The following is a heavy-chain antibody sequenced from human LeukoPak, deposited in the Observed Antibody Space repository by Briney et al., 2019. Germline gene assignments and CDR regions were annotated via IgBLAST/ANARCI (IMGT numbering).Heavy chain of an antibody. J-gene: IGHJ4*02. Sequence: PGGSLRLSCAASGFTVSSSYISWVRQAPGKGLEWVSAISGSGGSTHYADSVKGRFTISRDSSKSTLYLQMNSLRAEDTAVYYCAKHKENYGDSCLDDYWGQGTLVTVSS. V-gene: IGHV3-23*01. CDR1: GFTVSSSY. CDR3: AKHKENYGDSCLDDY. CDR2: ISGSGGST. D-gene: IGHD4-17*01.